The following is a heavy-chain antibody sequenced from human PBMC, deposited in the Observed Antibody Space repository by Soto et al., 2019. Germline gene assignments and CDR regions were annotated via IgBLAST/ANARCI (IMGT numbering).Heavy chain of an antibody. V-gene: IGHV5-51*01. D-gene: IGHD4-17*01. CDR2: IYPGDSDT. CDR1: GYSFTSYW. J-gene: IGHJ6*02. CDR3: ARAPSTTVTTHGMDV. Sequence: GESLKISCKGSGYSFTSYWIGWVRQMPGKGLEWMGIIYPGDSDTRYSPSFQGQVTISADKSISTAYLQWSSLKASDTATYYCARAPSTTVTTHGMDVWGQGTTVTVSS.